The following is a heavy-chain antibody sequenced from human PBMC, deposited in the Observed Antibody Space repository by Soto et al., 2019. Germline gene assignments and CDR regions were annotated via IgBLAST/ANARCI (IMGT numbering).Heavy chain of an antibody. CDR2: ISYDGSNK. Sequence: QVQLVESGGGVVQPGRSLRLSCAASGFTFSSYGMHWVRQAPGKGLEWVAVISYDGSNKYYADSVKGRFTISRDNSKHTLYWQMHSLRAEDTAVYYCANRGRSVAVEIDYWGQGRLVTVSS. V-gene: IGHV3-30*18. CDR1: GFTFSSYG. D-gene: IGHD2-15*01. J-gene: IGHJ4*02. CDR3: ANRGRSVAVEIDY.